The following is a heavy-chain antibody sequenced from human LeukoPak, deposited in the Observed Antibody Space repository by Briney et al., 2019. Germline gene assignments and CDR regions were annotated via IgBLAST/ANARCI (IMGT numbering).Heavy chain of an antibody. CDR2: INPSGGST. CDR1: GYTFTSYY. CDR3: ARDGRYCSSTSLCEIDY. D-gene: IGHD2-2*01. V-gene: IGHV1-46*01. Sequence: GASVKVSCKASGYTFTSYYMHWVRQAPGQGLEWMGTINPSGGSTSYAQKFQGRVTMTRDTSTSTVYMELSSLRSEDTAVYYCARDGRYCSSTSLCEIDYWGQGTLVTVSS. J-gene: IGHJ4*02.